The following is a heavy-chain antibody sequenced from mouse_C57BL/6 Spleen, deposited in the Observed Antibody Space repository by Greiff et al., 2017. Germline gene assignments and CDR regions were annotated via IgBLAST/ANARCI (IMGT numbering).Heavy chain of an antibody. D-gene: IGHD2-12*01. Sequence: EVKLMESGGGLVKPGGSLKLSCAASGFTFSDYGMHWVRQAPEKGLEWVAYISSGSSTIYYADTVKGRFTISRDNAKNTLFLQMTSLRSEDTAMYYCAGLRYWGQGTLVTVSA. CDR3: AGLRY. J-gene: IGHJ3*01. CDR1: GFTFSDYG. CDR2: ISSGSSTI. V-gene: IGHV5-17*01.